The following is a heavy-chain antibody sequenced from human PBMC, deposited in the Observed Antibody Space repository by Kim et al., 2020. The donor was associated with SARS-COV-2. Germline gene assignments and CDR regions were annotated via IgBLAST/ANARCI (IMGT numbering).Heavy chain of an antibody. CDR3: TSRITDAFDI. CDR1: GFTFSGSA. Sequence: GGSLRLSCAASGFTFSGSAMHWVRQASGKGLEWVGRIRSKANSYATAYAASVKGRFTISRDDSKNTAYLQMNSLKTEDTAVYYCTSRITDAFDIWGQGTMVTVSS. CDR2: IRSKANSYAT. V-gene: IGHV3-73*01. J-gene: IGHJ3*02.